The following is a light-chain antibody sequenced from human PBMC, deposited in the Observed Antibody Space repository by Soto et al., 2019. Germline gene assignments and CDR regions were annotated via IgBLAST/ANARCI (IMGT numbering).Light chain of an antibody. CDR2: AAS. J-gene: IGKJ4*01. CDR3: QQSNSSPPT. Sequence: DIQMTQSPSSVSASVGDRVTITCRASQSISSYVNWYQQKPGGAPKLLIYAASTLQAGVPSRFRGSGSGTDFTLTISSLQPEDFATYFCQQSNSSPPTFGGGTKVDIK. CDR1: QSISSY. V-gene: IGKV1-39*01.